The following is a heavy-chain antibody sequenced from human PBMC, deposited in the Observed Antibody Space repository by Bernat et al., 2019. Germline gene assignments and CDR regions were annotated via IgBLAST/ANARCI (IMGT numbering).Heavy chain of an antibody. V-gene: IGHV3-23*01. Sequence: EVQLLESGGGLVQPGGSLRLSCAASGFTFSSYAMSWVRQAPGKGLEWVSAIIGSGGSTYYADSVKGRFTISRDNSKNTLYLQMNSLRAEDTAVYYCAKDTRYCSSTSCADPWGQGTLVTVSS. CDR3: AKDTRYCSSTSCADP. CDR2: IIGSGGST. D-gene: IGHD2-2*01. CDR1: GFTFSSYA. J-gene: IGHJ5*02.